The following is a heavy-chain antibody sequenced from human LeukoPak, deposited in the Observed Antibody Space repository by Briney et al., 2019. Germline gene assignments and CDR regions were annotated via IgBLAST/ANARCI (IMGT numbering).Heavy chain of an antibody. V-gene: IGHV1-18*04. CDR2: ISAYNGNT. D-gene: IGHD4-23*01. Sequence: ASVKVSCTASGYTFTGYYMHWVRQAPGQGLEWMGWISAYNGNTNYAQKLQGRVTMTTDTSTSTAYMELRSLRSDDTAVYYCARLTLNWFDPWGQGTLVTVSS. J-gene: IGHJ5*02. CDR1: GYTFTGYY. CDR3: ARLTLNWFDP.